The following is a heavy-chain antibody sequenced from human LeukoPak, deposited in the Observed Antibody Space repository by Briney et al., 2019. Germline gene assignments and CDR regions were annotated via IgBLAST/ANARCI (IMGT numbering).Heavy chain of an antibody. V-gene: IGHV3-7*03. CDR1: GFPFSNSW. Sequence: GGSLRLSCAVSGFPFSNSWMYWVRQAPGKGLEGVANIKSDGSGISYVDSVKGRFIISRDNARNSLYLQMDSLRVEDTAVYFCAGGNSMDVWGKGTAVTVSS. D-gene: IGHD1/OR15-1a*01. J-gene: IGHJ6*04. CDR2: IKSDGSGI. CDR3: AGGNSMDV.